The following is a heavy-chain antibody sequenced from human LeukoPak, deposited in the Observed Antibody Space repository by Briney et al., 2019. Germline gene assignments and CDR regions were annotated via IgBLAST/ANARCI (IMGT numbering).Heavy chain of an antibody. CDR1: GGTFSSYA. CDR3: AREGQGYCSSTSCSLGN. D-gene: IGHD2-2*01. Sequence: SVKVSCKASGGTFSSYAISWVRQAPGQGLEWMGGIIPIFGTANYAQKFQGRVTITADESTSTAYMEPSSLRSEDTAVYYCAREGQGYCSSTSCSLGNWGQGTLVTVSS. J-gene: IGHJ4*02. V-gene: IGHV1-69*13. CDR2: IIPIFGTA.